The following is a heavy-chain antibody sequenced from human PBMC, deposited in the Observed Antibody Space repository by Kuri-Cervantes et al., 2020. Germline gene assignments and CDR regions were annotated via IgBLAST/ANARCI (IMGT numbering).Heavy chain of an antibody. D-gene: IGHD3-22*01. Sequence: SETLSLTCAISGDSVSSNSAAWNWIRQSPSRGLEWLGRTYYRSKWYNDYAVSVKSRITINPDTSKNQFSLKLSSVTAADTAVYYCARGRPKRYYDSSGYLYDYWGQGTLVTVSS. J-gene: IGHJ4*02. CDR1: GDSVSSNSAA. V-gene: IGHV6-1*01. CDR2: TYYRSKWYN. CDR3: ARGRPKRYYDSSGYLYDY.